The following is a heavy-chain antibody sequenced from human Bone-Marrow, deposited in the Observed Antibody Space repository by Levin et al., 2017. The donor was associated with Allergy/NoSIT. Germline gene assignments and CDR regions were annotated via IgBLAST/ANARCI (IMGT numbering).Heavy chain of an antibody. Sequence: SLKISCAASGFTFRDYAMHWVRQAPGKGLEWVSGINWNSASRGYADSVKGRFSISRDNAQSSLDLEMNGLKSEDTAVYYCARHMGGISGWYRSFDHWGQGILVTVSS. CDR3: ARHMGGISGWYRSFDH. V-gene: IGHV3-9*01. D-gene: IGHD6-19*01. CDR2: INWNSASR. CDR1: GFTFRDYA. J-gene: IGHJ4*02.